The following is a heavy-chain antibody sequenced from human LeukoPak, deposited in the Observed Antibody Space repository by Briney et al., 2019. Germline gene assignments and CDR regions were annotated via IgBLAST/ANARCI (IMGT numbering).Heavy chain of an antibody. J-gene: IGHJ4*02. V-gene: IGHV1-69*04. CDR1: GGTFSSYA. CDR2: IIPILGIA. D-gene: IGHD6-13*01. CDR3: ARPLPPYYSSSWSPTTD. Sequence: GASVKVSCKASGGTFSSYAISWVRQAPGQGLEWMGRIIPILGIANYAQKFQGRVTITADKSTSTAYMELSSLRSEDTAVYYCARPLPPYYSSSWSPTTDWGQGTLVTVSS.